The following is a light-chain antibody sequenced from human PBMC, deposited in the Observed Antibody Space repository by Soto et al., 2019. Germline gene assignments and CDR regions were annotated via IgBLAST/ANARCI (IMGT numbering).Light chain of an antibody. CDR1: WSNIGPNS. CDR2: DNN. CDR3: GAWDSSLKTYF. Sequence: QSVLTQPPSVSAAAGQKINISCSGGWSNIGPNSVSWYRQLPRTAPKLLIYDNNKRPSGIPDRFSGSKSGTSATLDITGLQTGDEADYYCGAWDSSLKTYFFATGTKVTVL. V-gene: IGLV1-51*01. J-gene: IGLJ1*01.